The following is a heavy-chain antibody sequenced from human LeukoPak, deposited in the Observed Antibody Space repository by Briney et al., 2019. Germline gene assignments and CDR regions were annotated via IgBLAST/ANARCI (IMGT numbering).Heavy chain of an antibody. J-gene: IGHJ3*02. CDR1: GGSISSYY. Sequence: PSETLSLTCTVSGGSISSYYWSWIRQPPGKGLEWIGYIYYSGSTNYNPSLKSRVTMSVDTSKNQFSLKLSSVTAADTAVYYCARTYDSSGYYYTGGAFDIWGQGTMVTVSS. D-gene: IGHD3-22*01. CDR3: ARTYDSSGYYYTGGAFDI. V-gene: IGHV4-59*12. CDR2: IYYSGST.